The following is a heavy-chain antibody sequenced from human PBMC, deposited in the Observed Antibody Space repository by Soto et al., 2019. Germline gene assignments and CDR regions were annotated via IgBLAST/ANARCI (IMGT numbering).Heavy chain of an antibody. CDR3: AKGISESASEEDY. Sequence: PGGSLRLSCTASGFIFNSYAMSWVRQAPGKGLEWVSSISGSGTVTYYGDSVKGRVTISRDNSKNTVYLQLNSLRAEDTAIYYCAKGISESASEEDYWGQGTVVTVSS. J-gene: IGHJ4*02. D-gene: IGHD2-21*01. CDR1: GFIFNSYA. V-gene: IGHV3-23*01. CDR2: ISGSGTVT.